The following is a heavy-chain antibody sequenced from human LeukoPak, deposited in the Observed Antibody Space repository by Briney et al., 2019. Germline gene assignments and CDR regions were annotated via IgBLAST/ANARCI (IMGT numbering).Heavy chain of an antibody. CDR2: ISAYNGNT. J-gene: IGHJ3*02. CDR3: ARGLVTGLPLRGFDI. CDR1: GYTFTSYG. Sequence: RASVKVSCKASGYTFTSYGISWVRQAPGQGLEWMGWISAYNGNTNYAQKLQGRVTMTTDTSTSTAYMELRSLRSDDTAVYYCARGLVTGLPLRGFDIWGRGTMVTVSS. D-gene: IGHD7-27*01. V-gene: IGHV1-18*01.